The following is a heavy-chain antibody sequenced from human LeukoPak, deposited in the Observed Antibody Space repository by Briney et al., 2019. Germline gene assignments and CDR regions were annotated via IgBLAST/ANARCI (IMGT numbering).Heavy chain of an antibody. D-gene: IGHD5-18*01. CDR3: ANTEET. CDR1: GFTFSSYA. V-gene: IGHV3-30-3*01. J-gene: IGHJ5*02. CDR2: ISYDGSNK. Sequence: GGSLRLSCAASGFTFSSYAMHWVRQAPGKGLEWVAVISYDGSNKYYADSVKGRFTISRDNSKNTLYLQMNSLRAEDTAVYYCANTEETWGQGTLVTVSS.